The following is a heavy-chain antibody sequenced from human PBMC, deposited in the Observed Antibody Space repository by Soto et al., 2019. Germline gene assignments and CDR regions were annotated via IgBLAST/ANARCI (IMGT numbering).Heavy chain of an antibody. CDR2: IYHSGST. Sequence: PSKTLSLTCAVSGGSISSSNWWSWVRQPPGKGLEWIGEIYHSGSTNYNPSLKSRVTISVDKSKNQFSLKLSSVTAADTAVYYCARSQDIVVVPAAILHYYGMDVWGQGTTVTVSS. D-gene: IGHD2-2*01. CDR1: GGSISSSNW. CDR3: ARSQDIVVVPAAILHYYGMDV. V-gene: IGHV4-4*02. J-gene: IGHJ6*02.